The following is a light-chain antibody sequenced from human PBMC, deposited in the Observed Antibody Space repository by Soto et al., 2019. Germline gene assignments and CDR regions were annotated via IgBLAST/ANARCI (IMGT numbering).Light chain of an antibody. CDR3: SSYTSSSTYVV. Sequence: QSVLTQPASVSGSPGQSITISCTGNSSDVGGYNYVSWYQQHPGKAPKLMIYEVSNRPSGVSNRFSGSKSGNTASLTISGLQAEDEADYYCSSYTSSSTYVVFGGRTKLTVL. CDR2: EVS. CDR1: SSDVGGYNY. J-gene: IGLJ2*01. V-gene: IGLV2-14*01.